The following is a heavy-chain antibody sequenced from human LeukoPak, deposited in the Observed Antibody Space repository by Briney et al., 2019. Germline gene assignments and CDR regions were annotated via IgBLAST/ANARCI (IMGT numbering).Heavy chain of an antibody. Sequence: GRSLRLSCEGSGFTFRSYGLHWVRQAPAKGLEWVAVIWYDGSQKYHADSVKGRFTISRDNSRNMVYLQMDSVRVEDTALYYCARWGTSSVDYWGQGTRVTVSS. CDR1: GFTFRSYG. D-gene: IGHD6-6*01. CDR3: ARWGTSSVDY. J-gene: IGHJ4*02. V-gene: IGHV3-33*01. CDR2: IWYDGSQK.